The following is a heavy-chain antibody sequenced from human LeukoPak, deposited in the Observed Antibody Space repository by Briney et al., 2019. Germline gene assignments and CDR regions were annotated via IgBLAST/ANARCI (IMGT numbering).Heavy chain of an antibody. CDR2: INSDGSST. Sequence: GGSLRLSCAASGFTFSSYWMHWVRQAPGKGLVWVSRINSDGSSTSYADSVKGRFTISRDNSKNTIYLQMDRLTTEDTAVYYCAKERKLLPFDCWGQGTLVTVSS. CDR1: GFTFSSYW. D-gene: IGHD2-15*01. V-gene: IGHV3-74*01. J-gene: IGHJ4*02. CDR3: AKERKLLPFDC.